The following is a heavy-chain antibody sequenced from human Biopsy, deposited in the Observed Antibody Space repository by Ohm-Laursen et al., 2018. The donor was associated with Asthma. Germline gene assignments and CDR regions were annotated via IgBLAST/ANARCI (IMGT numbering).Heavy chain of an antibody. D-gene: IGHD2/OR15-2a*01. CDR1: GVALSGYT. CDR3: AAGRTSLQGESLI. J-gene: IGHJ4*01. Sequence: GSSVKVSCNASGVALSGYTFEWVRQARGLGLEWIGWIVFASGATNYAQNFQDRLTVTRDMSAGSVSMELRGLSSTDTAVYYCAAGRTSLQGESLIWGQGTLVSVSS. V-gene: IGHV1-58*01. CDR2: IVFASGAT.